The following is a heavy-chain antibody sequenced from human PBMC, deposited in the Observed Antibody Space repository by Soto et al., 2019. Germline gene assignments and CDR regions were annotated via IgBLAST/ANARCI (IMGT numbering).Heavy chain of an antibody. J-gene: IGHJ4*02. Sequence: QVQLQESGPGLVKPSETLSLTCTVSGGSISSYYWSWIRQPPGKGLEWIGYIYYSGSTNYNPSLKSRVTISVDTSMNQFSLKLSSVTAADTAVYYCARSIIRVRAFDYWGQGTLVTVSS. CDR1: GGSISSYY. CDR2: IYYSGST. V-gene: IGHV4-59*08. D-gene: IGHD3-10*02. CDR3: ARSIIRVRAFDY.